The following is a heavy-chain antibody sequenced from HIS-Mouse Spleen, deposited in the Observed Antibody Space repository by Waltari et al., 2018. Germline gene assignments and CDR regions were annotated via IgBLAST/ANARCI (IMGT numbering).Heavy chain of an antibody. V-gene: IGHV4-38-2*02. CDR1: GYSISSGYY. J-gene: IGHJ5*02. CDR3: ARVVSSVLRFLELNWLDP. CDR2: IYHSGST. Sequence: QVQLQESGPGLVKPSETLSLTCTVSGYSISSGYYWGWIRQPPGKGLEWIGSIYHSGSTYYNPALKSRVTISVDTSKNQFSLKLSSVTAADTAVYYCARVVSSVLRFLELNWLDPWGQGTLVTVSS. D-gene: IGHD3-3*01.